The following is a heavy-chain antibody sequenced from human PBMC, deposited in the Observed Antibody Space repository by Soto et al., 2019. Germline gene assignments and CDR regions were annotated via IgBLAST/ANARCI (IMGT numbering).Heavy chain of an antibody. Sequence: PGGSLRLSCAASGFTFSSYAMHWVRQAPGKGLEWVAVISYDGSNKYYADSVKGRFTISRDNSKNTLYLQMNSLRAEDTAVYYCATTYDYDSSGYSPFDYLGQGTLVTVSS. CDR3: ATTYDYDSSGYSPFDY. J-gene: IGHJ4*02. CDR2: ISYDGSNK. V-gene: IGHV3-30-3*01. D-gene: IGHD3-22*01. CDR1: GFTFSSYA.